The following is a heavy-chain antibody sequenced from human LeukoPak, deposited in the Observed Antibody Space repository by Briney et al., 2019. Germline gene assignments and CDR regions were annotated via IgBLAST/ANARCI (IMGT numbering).Heavy chain of an antibody. CDR3: AKDRGPFVAIDNNWFDP. V-gene: IGHV3-23*01. CDR2: ISGYGDTT. CDR1: GCKFNIFA. J-gene: IGHJ5*02. Sequence: SGGSLRLSCAASGCKFNIFAMSWVRQAPGKGLEWVSSISGYGDTTYYADSVKGRFTLSRDNSKGTLDLQTFSLRAEDTAVYYCAKDRGPFVAIDNNWFDPWGQGTLVTVSS. D-gene: IGHD3-3*02.